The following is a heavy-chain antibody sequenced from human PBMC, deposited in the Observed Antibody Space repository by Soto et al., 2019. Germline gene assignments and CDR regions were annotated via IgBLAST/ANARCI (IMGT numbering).Heavy chain of an antibody. V-gene: IGHV3-21*01. CDR1: GFTFSSYS. CDR3: ARDVPTSSPLDY. D-gene: IGHD2-2*01. J-gene: IGHJ4*02. CDR2: ISSSSSYI. Sequence: GGSLRLSCAASGFTFSSYSMNWVRQAPGKGLEWVSSISSSSSYIYYADSVKGRFTISRDNAKNPLYLQMNXLRAEDXXXYYCARDVPTSSPLDYWGQGTLVTVS.